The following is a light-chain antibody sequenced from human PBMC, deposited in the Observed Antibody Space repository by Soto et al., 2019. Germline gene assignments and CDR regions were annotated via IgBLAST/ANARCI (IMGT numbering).Light chain of an antibody. Sequence: DIQMTQSPSSLSASVGDRVTITCQASQNINNYLNLYQQEPGRAPKLLIYDASNLAAGVPSRFRGSGSGTDFTFTISRLQHEDIATYYCQQYENLPTFGQGTRLEIK. V-gene: IGKV1-33*01. CDR3: QQYENLPT. CDR1: QNINNY. CDR2: DAS. J-gene: IGKJ5*01.